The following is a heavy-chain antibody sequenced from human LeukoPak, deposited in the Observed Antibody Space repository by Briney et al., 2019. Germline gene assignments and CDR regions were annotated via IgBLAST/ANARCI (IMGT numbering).Heavy chain of an antibody. J-gene: IGHJ5*02. D-gene: IGHD3-3*01. CDR2: ISGSGGST. CDR1: GFTFSSYA. Sequence: PGGSLRLSCASSGFTFSSYAMIWVRQAPGKGLEWVSAISGSGGSTYYADSVKGRFTISRDNSKNTLYLQMNSLRDEDTAVYYCAKVPPSWNLRFNWFDPWGQGTLVTVSS. CDR3: AKVPPSWNLRFNWFDP. V-gene: IGHV3-23*01.